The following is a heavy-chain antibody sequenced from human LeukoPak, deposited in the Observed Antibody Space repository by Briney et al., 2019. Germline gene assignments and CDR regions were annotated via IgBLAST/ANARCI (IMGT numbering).Heavy chain of an antibody. CDR2: IYYSGST. Sequence: PSETLSLTCTVSGDSISSYYWSWIRQPPGKGLEWIGYIYYSGSTNYNPSLKSRVTISVDTSKNQFSLKLSSVTAADTAVYYCARIRGYTYGLPRFDYWGQGTLVTVSS. CDR3: ARIRGYTYGLPRFDY. V-gene: IGHV4-59*01. J-gene: IGHJ4*02. D-gene: IGHD5-18*01. CDR1: GDSISSYY.